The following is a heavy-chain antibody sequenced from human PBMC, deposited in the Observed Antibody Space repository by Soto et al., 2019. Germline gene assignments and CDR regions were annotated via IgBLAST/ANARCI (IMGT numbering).Heavy chain of an antibody. CDR1: GYSFTSYW. J-gene: IGHJ5*02. CDR3: ARPFDTSGWYDH. Sequence: GESLKISYKGSGYSFTSYWIAWVRQMPGKGLECMGIIYPGDSDTRYSPSFEGQVTISADKSINTAYLQWSSRKASDSAMYYWARPFDTSGWYDHGSRATLVTVSS. D-gene: IGHD6-19*01. CDR2: IYPGDSDT. V-gene: IGHV5-51*01.